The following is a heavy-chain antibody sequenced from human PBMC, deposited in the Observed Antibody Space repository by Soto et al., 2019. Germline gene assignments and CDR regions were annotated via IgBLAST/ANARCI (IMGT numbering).Heavy chain of an antibody. CDR2: ISESGSSM. CDR3: AKEVAVAGKDDYYGMDV. CDR1: GFPFRSYE. D-gene: IGHD6-19*01. Sequence: GGSLRLSCAASGFPFRSYEMNWVRQAPGKGLEWISYISESGSSMYYADSVKGRFTISRDNSKSTLYLQMNSLRAEDTAVYYCAKEVAVAGKDDYYGMDVWGKGTTGTVS. V-gene: IGHV3-48*03. J-gene: IGHJ6*04.